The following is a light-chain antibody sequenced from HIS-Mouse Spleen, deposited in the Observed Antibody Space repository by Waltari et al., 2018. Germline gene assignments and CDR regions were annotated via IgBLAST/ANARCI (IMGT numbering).Light chain of an antibody. CDR2: DDS. CDR1: KLGSKS. CDR3: QVWDSSSDHVV. V-gene: IGLV3-21*03. J-gene: IGLJ2*01. Sequence: YVLTPPPSVSVAPGKTAGNTCWGNKLGSKSVHWYQQKPGQAPVLVVYDDSDRPSGIPERFSGSNSGNTATLTISRVEAGDEADYYCQVWDSSSDHVVFGGGTKLTVL.